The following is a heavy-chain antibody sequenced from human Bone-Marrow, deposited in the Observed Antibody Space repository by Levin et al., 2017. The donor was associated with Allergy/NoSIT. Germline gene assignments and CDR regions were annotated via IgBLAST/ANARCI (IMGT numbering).Heavy chain of an antibody. CDR3: ARRYSGNYGTNFDF. J-gene: IGHJ4*02. V-gene: IGHV3-11*01. CDR2: ISSSGNTI. D-gene: IGHD1-26*01. Sequence: GESLKISCAASGFTFGGYYMAWVRQAPGKGLECVSYISSSGNTIFHGDSVKGRFTISRDNTRNSLYLQMNSLRAEDTAIYYCARRYSGNYGTNFDFWGQGTLVTVSS. CDR1: GFTFGGYY.